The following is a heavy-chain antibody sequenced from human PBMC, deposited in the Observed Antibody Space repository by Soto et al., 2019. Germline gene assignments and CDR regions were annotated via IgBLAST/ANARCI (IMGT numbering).Heavy chain of an antibody. Sequence: SETLSLTCGVSGGTIRSPDWWTWVRQPPGKGLEWIGDIFQSGSTNYTPSLESRVTISVDTYKNQFSLTLTSVTAAGTAVYFCARGRGRYSCGWSWFDPWGQGILVTVSS. V-gene: IGHV4-4*02. CDR3: ARGRGRYSCGWSWFDP. CDR2: IFQSGST. J-gene: IGHJ5*02. CDR1: GGTIRSPDW. D-gene: IGHD6-19*01.